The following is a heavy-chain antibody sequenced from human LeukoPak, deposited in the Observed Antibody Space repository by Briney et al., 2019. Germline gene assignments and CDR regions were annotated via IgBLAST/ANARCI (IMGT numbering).Heavy chain of an antibody. CDR2: MSSGSSYI. Sequence: KPGGSLRLSRAASGFTFSNYSMNWVRQAPGKGLEWVSSMSSGSSYIYYADSMKGRFTISRDNAKNSLYLQMNSLRAEDTAVYYCARDDSGSFDYWGQGTLVTVSS. CDR1: GFTFSNYS. V-gene: IGHV3-21*01. CDR3: ARDDSGSFDY. D-gene: IGHD3-10*01. J-gene: IGHJ4*02.